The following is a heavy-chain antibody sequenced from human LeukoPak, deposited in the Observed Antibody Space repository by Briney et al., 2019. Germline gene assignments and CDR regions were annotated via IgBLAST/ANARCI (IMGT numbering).Heavy chain of an antibody. CDR2: IKIDGSVK. V-gene: IGHV3-7*01. D-gene: IGHD6-13*01. J-gene: IGHJ4*02. CDR3: VRIGYSSSSLDY. CDR1: GFTFSKYW. Sequence: GGSLRLSCAASGFTFSKYWMTWVRQAPGKGLEWVANIKIDGSVKYYADSVKGRFTISRDNAKNSVYLQMNSLRVEDTAVYYCVRIGYSSSSLDYWGQGTLVTVSS.